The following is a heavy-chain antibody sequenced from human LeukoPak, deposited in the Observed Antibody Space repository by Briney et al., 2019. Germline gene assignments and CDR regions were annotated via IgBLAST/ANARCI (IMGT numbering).Heavy chain of an antibody. D-gene: IGHD1-26*01. CDR2: IYYSGST. J-gene: IGHJ4*02. CDR1: GGPISSSSYY. Sequence: PSETLSLTCTVSGGPISSSSYYWGWIRQPPGKGLEWIGSIYYSGSTYYNPSLKSRVTISVDTSKNQSSLKLSSVTAADTAVYYCARVPLSGSYGLDYWGQGTLVTVSS. CDR3: ARVPLSGSYGLDY. V-gene: IGHV4-39*07.